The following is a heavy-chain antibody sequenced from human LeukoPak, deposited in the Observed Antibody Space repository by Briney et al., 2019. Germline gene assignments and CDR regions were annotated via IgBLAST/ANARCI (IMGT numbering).Heavy chain of an antibody. CDR1: VDSFSSNSAA. D-gene: IGHD6-13*01. CDR2: TYYMSNWYT. J-gene: IGHJ3*02. Sequence: SQTLSLTRAISVDSFSSNSAAWNWIRQSPPRGLEWLGRTYYMSNWYTDYAVSVKTRMTINPDTSKNQFSLQLNSVTPEDTAVYYCATDVPIIAAAGHDAFDIWGQGTMVTVSS. V-gene: IGHV6-1*01. CDR3: ATDVPIIAAAGHDAFDI.